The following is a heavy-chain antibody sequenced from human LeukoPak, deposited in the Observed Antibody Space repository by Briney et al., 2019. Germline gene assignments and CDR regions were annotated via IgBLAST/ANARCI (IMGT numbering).Heavy chain of an antibody. Sequence: ASVKVSCKASGGTFSSYAISWVRQAPGQGLEWMRRIIPILGIANYAQKFQGRVTITADKSTSTAYMELSSLRSEDTAVYYCAREFVVPAAIGWFDPWGQGTLVTVSS. CDR3: AREFVVPAAIGWFDP. J-gene: IGHJ5*02. CDR1: GGTFSSYA. CDR2: IIPILGIA. D-gene: IGHD2-2*02. V-gene: IGHV1-69*04.